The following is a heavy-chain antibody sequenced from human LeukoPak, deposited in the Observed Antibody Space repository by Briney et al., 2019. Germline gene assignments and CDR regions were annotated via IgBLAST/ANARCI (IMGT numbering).Heavy chain of an antibody. J-gene: IGHJ4*02. V-gene: IGHV3-30-3*01. Sequence: PGGSLRLSCAPSGLSFSNSAMHWVRQSTGKGLEGVAFILFDGTNKYYADSVKGRFTISRDNSKNTLYVQMSSLRGDDTGVYYCASGSSVDCSRTSCPPTDYWGQGTLVTVSS. CDR3: ASGSSVDCSRTSCPPTDY. CDR2: ILFDGTNK. CDR1: GLSFSNSA. D-gene: IGHD2-2*01.